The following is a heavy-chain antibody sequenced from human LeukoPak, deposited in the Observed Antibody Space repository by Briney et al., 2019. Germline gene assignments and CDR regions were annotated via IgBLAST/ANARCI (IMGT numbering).Heavy chain of an antibody. Sequence: GGSLRLSCAVSGFTSSSYWMSWVRQAPGKGLEWVANIKQDGSEKYYVDSVKGRFTISRGNAKNSLYLQMNSLRAEDTAVHYCARDRRVPGIAAAGTGYDYWGQGTLVTVSS. V-gene: IGHV3-7*01. CDR2: IKQDGSEK. J-gene: IGHJ4*02. CDR1: GFTSSSYW. CDR3: ARDRRVPGIAAAGTGYDY. D-gene: IGHD6-13*01.